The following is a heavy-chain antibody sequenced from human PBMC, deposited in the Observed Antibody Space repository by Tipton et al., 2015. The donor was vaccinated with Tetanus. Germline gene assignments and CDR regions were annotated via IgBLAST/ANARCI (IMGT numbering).Heavy chain of an antibody. CDR2: IYPGDSDT. CDR3: ARAHSTDGVCKVDG. J-gene: IGHJ4*02. V-gene: IGHV5-51*01. Sequence: QLVQSGGEVKKPGESLKISCKGSGYIFTNYWIGWVRQKPGKGLEWMGIIYPGDSDTRYSPSFQGQVTISGDKSINTGYLQWSSLKASAAAVFYWARAHSTDGVCKVDGWGQEALVSVAS. D-gene: IGHD2-8*02. CDR1: GYIFTNYW.